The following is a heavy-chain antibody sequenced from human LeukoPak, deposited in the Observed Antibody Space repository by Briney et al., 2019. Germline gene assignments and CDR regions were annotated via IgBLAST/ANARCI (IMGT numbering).Heavy chain of an antibody. CDR2: IYPGDSDN. D-gene: IGHD1-7*01. CDR3: ARHGGSWNYRYYSMDV. V-gene: IGHV5-51*01. Sequence: GESLKISWKVYGYIFTNYWIGWVRQMPGKGLEWMGIIYPGDSDNKYSPSFQGQATISADKSISTAYLQWSSLKASDTAMYYCARHGGSWNYRYYSMDVWGKGTTVTVSS. CDR1: GYIFTNYW. J-gene: IGHJ6*03.